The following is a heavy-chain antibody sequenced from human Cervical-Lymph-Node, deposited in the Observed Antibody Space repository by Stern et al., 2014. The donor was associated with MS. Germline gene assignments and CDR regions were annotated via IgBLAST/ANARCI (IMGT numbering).Heavy chain of an antibody. J-gene: IGHJ5*02. CDR3: ATTRWDLFTWNWFDP. CDR2: IPDRGST. D-gene: IGHD1-26*01. CDR1: GGSISSSGYY. V-gene: IGHV4-61*02. Sequence: VQLVESGPGLVKPSQTLSLTCTVSGGSISSSGYYWSWIRQPADKGLEWIGRIPDRGSTYYNPSPQSRVTILTDPAQTHFLLMLTSVTAADTAVYYCATTRWDLFTWNWFDPWGQGTLVTVSS.